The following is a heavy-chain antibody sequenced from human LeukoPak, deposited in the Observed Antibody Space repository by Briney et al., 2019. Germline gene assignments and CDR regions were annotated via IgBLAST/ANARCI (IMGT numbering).Heavy chain of an antibody. V-gene: IGHV3-33*01. CDR2: IWYDGNSK. CDR3: ARDPERYHFDY. CDR1: GFPFSSSG. Sequence: GGSLRLSCSTSGFPFSSSGVHWVRQAPGKGLEWVAVIWYDGNSKYYADSVVGRFTISRDNSKSTVYLQMNSLRAEDTAVYYCARDPERYHFDYWGQGTLVTVSS. D-gene: IGHD1-1*01. J-gene: IGHJ4*02.